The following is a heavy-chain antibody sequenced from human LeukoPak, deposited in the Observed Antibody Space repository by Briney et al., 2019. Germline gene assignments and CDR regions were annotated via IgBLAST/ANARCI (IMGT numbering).Heavy chain of an antibody. Sequence: SETLSLTCAVYGGSFSGYYWSWIRQPPGKGLEWIGEINHSGSTNYNPSLKSRVTISVDTSKNQFSLKLSSVTAADTAVYYCARGGPVIVEVAGGTFDYWGQGTLVTVSA. CDR3: ARGGPVIVEVAGGTFDY. D-gene: IGHD6-19*01. J-gene: IGHJ4*02. V-gene: IGHV4-34*01. CDR2: INHSGST. CDR1: GGSFSGYY.